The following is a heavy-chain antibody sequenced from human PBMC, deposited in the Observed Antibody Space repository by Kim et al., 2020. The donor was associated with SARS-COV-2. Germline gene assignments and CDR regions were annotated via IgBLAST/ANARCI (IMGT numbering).Heavy chain of an antibody. D-gene: IGHD1-26*01. Sequence: SETLSLTCTVSGGSISSSSYYWGWIRQPPGQGLEWIGSIYYSGSTYYNPSLKSRVTILVDTSKSLFSLKLSSVTAADTAVYYCARLWWGWSYAYYFDYCRQGTLLTLSS. J-gene: IGHJ4*02. V-gene: IGHV4-39*01. CDR1: GGSISSSSYY. CDR3: ARLWWGWSYAYYFDY. CDR2: IYYSGST.